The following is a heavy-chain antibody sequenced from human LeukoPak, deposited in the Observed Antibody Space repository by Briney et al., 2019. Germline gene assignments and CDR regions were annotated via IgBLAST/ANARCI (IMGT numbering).Heavy chain of an antibody. V-gene: IGHV1-2*02. CDR3: ARAPDCAEYQRATSGWFDP. Sequence: ASVKVSCKASGYIFIGYYMHCVRQAAGQGLEGMGWINPNSGGTNYAQKFQGRVTMTRDTSIGTAYMELSRLRSDDTAVYYCARAPDCAEYQRATSGWFDPWGQGTLVTVSS. J-gene: IGHJ5*02. CDR2: INPNSGGT. CDR1: GYIFIGYY. D-gene: IGHD2-2*01.